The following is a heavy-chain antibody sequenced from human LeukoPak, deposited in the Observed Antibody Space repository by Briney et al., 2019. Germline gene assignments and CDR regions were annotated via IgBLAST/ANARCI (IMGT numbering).Heavy chain of an antibody. D-gene: IGHD6-13*01. Sequence: SETLSLTCTVSGGSISSYYWSWIRQPPGKGLEWIGYIYYSGSTNYSPSLKSRLTISVGTSKNQFSLKLSSVTAADTAVYYCARTYGSSGLGYFDLWGRGTLVTVSS. CDR3: ARTYGSSGLGYFDL. CDR2: IYYSGST. V-gene: IGHV4-59*01. J-gene: IGHJ2*01. CDR1: GGSISSYY.